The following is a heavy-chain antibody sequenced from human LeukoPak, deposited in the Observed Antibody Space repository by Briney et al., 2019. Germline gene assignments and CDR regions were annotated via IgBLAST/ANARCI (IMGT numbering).Heavy chain of an antibody. J-gene: IGHJ5*02. D-gene: IGHD2-21*01. CDR1: GGSISSSSYY. V-gene: IGHV4-39*01. CDR2: IYYSGST. CDR3: VCLHAKDGIRDPDWFDP. Sequence: SETLSLTCTVSGGSISSSSYYWGWIRQPPGKGLEWIGSIYYSGSTYYNPSLKSRVTISVDTSKNQFSLKLSSVTAADTAVYYCVCLHAKDGIRDPDWFDPWGQGTLVTVSS.